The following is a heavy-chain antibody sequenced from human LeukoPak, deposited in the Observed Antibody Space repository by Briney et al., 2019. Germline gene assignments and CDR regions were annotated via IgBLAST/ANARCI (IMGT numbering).Heavy chain of an antibody. Sequence: SETLSLTCTVSGGSISSYYWSWIRQPPGKGLEWIGYIYYSGSTNYNPSLKSRVTISVDTSKNQFSLKLSSVTAADTAVYYCARTSVAGRGDYFDYWGQGTLVTVSS. V-gene: IGHV4-59*01. CDR2: IYYSGST. D-gene: IGHD6-19*01. CDR1: GGSISSYY. J-gene: IGHJ4*02. CDR3: ARTSVAGRGDYFDY.